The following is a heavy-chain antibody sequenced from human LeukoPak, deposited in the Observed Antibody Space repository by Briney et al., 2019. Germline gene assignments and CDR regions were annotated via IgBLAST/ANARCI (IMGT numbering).Heavy chain of an antibody. D-gene: IGHD5-12*01. CDR2: IIPIFGTA. J-gene: IGHJ4*02. CDR1: GGTFSSYA. V-gene: IGHV1-69*13. CDR3: ARSPPDIVAPDY. Sequence: SVKVSCKASGGTFSSYAISWVRQAPGQGLEWMGGIIPIFGTANYAQKFQGRVTITADESTSTAYMELSSLRSEDTAVYYCARSPPDIVAPDYWGQGTLVTVSS.